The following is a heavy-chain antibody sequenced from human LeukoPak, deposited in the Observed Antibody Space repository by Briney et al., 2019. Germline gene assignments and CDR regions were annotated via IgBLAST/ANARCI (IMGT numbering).Heavy chain of an antibody. CDR1: EGTLSSYA. CDR3: ARGSGSGNYALGR. D-gene: IGHD3-10*01. V-gene: IGHV1-69*04. J-gene: IGHJ4*02. CDR2: IIPVLTLT. Sequence: SVRVSCKAPEGTLSSYALSWVRQAPGQGLEWMGRIIPVLTLTNYAPKFQDRLSIIADKATSTAYMELTNLTSADTAVYFCARGSGSGNYALGRWGQGTLVTVSS.